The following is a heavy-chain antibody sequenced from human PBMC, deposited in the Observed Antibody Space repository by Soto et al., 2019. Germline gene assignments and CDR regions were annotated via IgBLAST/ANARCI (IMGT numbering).Heavy chain of an antibody. V-gene: IGHV3-20*03. J-gene: IGHJ4*02. CDR1: RFSFYDYF. CDR3: ARVGSLRDSGYDWYFDY. D-gene: IGHD5-12*01. Sequence: SGSLNLSSASPRFSFYDYFMGCVTKASRVVLKGVSGINWNGVSPGYADSVMVLFTISRDNAKNFLYLQMNSLSAEDTALYYCARVGSLRDSGYDWYFDYWGQGP. CDR2: INWNGVSP.